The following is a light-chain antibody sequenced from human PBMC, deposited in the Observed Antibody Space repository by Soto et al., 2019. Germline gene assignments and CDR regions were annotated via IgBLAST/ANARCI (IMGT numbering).Light chain of an antibody. CDR1: QSISSW. J-gene: IGKJ1*01. CDR2: KAS. CDR3: QQANSFPWT. V-gene: IGKV1-5*03. Sequence: DIQMTHSPSTLSASVGDRFTITCRASQSISSWLAWYQQKPGKAPKLLIYKASSLESGVPSRFSGSGSGTDFTLTISSLQPEDFATYYCQQANSFPWTFGQGTKVDIK.